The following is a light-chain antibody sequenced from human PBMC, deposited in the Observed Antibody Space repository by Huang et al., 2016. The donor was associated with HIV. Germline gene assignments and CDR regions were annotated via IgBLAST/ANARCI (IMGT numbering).Light chain of an antibody. Sequence: DVVMAQSPLSLPVTLGQPASISCRCSQSLVHSDGNTYLNWFHQRPGQSPRRLIYKVSNRDSGVPDRFSGRGSGTDFTLKISRVEAEDVGVYYCMQGTHWPYTFGQGTKLEIK. V-gene: IGKV2-30*02. J-gene: IGKJ2*01. CDR3: MQGTHWPYT. CDR2: KVS. CDR1: QSLVHSDGNTY.